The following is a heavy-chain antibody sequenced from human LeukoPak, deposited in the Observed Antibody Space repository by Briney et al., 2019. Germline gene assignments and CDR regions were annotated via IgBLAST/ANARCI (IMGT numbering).Heavy chain of an antibody. V-gene: IGHV3-53*01. J-gene: IGHJ6*02. CDR1: GLTVGINY. CDR3: ARDRYRSGCMDV. CDR2: MYADGGT. D-gene: IGHD6-19*01. Sequence: PGGSLRLSCAASGLTVGINYTSWVRQAPGKGLEWVSFMYADGGTDYADSVKGRFTISRDNSKNTLYLQMNTLRAEDTAIYYCARDRYRSGCMDVWGQGTTVTVS.